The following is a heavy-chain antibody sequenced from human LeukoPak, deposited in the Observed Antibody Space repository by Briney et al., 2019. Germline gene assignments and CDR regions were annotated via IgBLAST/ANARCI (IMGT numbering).Heavy chain of an antibody. CDR2: IHYSGNT. V-gene: IGHV4-59*01. CDR1: GGSISSYY. CDR3: ARGSGWYLY. J-gene: IGHJ4*02. D-gene: IGHD6-19*01. Sequence: SKTLSLTCTVSGGSISSYYWSWIRQPPGKGLEWIGYIHYSGNTNYNPSLKSRVTISVDTSKNQFSLKLSSVTPADTAVYYCARGSGWYLYWGQGALVTVSS.